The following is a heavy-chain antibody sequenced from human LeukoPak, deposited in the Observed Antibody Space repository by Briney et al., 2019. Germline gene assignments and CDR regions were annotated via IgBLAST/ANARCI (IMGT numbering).Heavy chain of an antibody. J-gene: IGHJ2*01. V-gene: IGHV3-30*04. CDR3: ARDYYYGSGSYYNSWYFDL. CDR1: GFTFSTYA. CDR2: ISYDGIKK. D-gene: IGHD3-10*01. Sequence: GGSLRLSCTASGFTFSTYAIHWVRQAPGKGLDWVAVISYDGIKKYYADSAKGRFSISRDNSKNMLYLEMNSLRAEDTAVYYCARDYYYGSGSYYNSWYFDLWGRGTLVTVSS.